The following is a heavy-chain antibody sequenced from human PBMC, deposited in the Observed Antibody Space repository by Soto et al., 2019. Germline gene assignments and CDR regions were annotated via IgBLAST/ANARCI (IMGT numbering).Heavy chain of an antibody. D-gene: IGHD3-16*01. V-gene: IGHV1-69*12. CDR2: FIPIFGTA. CDR3: ARGQTGGGWGYYFDY. Sequence: QVQLVQSGAEVKKPGSSVKVSCKASGGTFSSYAIDWVRQAPGQGLEWMGGFIPIFGTADYAQKFQGRVTSTADASTSTAYMELRSLRSEDTAVYYCARGQTGGGWGYYFDYWGQGTLVTVSS. J-gene: IGHJ4*02. CDR1: GGTFSSYA.